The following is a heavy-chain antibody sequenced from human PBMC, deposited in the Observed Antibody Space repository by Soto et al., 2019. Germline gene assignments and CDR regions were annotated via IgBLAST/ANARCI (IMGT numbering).Heavy chain of an antibody. V-gene: IGHV3-23*01. CDR3: AKLGTMGVFDN. CDR1: GFTFSGYA. D-gene: IGHD1-1*01. CDR2: ITFRGDNT. J-gene: IGHJ4*02. Sequence: EVQLLESGGGLVPPGGSLRLSCVASGFTFSGYAMSWVRQAPGEGLEWLAGITFRGDNTYYADSVKGRFTLSRDNSRNRLDLQMNSLKVEDTALYYCAKLGTMGVFDNWGQGTLLTVSS.